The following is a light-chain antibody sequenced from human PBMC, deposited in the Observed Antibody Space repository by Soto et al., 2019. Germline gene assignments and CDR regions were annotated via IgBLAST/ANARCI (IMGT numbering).Light chain of an antibody. J-gene: IGKJ2*01. Sequence: DIQMTQSPSSLSASVGDRVTITCRASQSISSYLNWYQQKPGKAPQLLIYAASSLQSGVPSRFSGSGSGTDFTLTISSLQPEDFATYYCQQSYSTPLTCGQGNKREIK. V-gene: IGKV1-39*01. CDR2: AAS. CDR1: QSISSY. CDR3: QQSYSTPLT.